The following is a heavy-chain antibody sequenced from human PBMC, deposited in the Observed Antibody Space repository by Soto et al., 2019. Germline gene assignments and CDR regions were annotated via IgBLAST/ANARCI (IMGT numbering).Heavy chain of an antibody. Sequence: GASVKVSCKASGYTFTSYGISWVRQAPGQGLEWMGWISAYNGNTNYAQKLQGRVTMTTDTSTSTAYMELRSLRSDDTAVYYCARELSSFSTGSIFDYWGQGTLVTVSS. CDR2: ISAYNGNT. CDR1: GYTFTSYG. D-gene: IGHD1-26*01. CDR3: ARELSSFSTGSIFDY. J-gene: IGHJ4*02. V-gene: IGHV1-18*01.